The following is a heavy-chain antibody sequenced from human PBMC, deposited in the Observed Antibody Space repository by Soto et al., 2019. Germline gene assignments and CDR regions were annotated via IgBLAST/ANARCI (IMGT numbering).Heavy chain of an antibody. CDR3: ARARTRRAFGY. J-gene: IGHJ4*02. Sequence: SETLSLTCAVYGGSFSGYYWSWIRQPPGKGLEWIGEINHSGSTNYNPSLKSRVTISVDTSKNQFSLKLSSVTAADTAVYYCARARTRRAFGYWGQGTLVTVSS. CDR2: INHSGST. D-gene: IGHD6-6*01. V-gene: IGHV4-34*01. CDR1: GGSFSGYY.